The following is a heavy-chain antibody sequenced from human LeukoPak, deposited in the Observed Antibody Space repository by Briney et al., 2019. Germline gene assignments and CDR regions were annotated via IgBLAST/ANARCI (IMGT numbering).Heavy chain of an antibody. CDR2: IYHSGST. D-gene: IGHD2-15*01. CDR1: GYSISSGYY. V-gene: IGHV4-38-2*02. Sequence: SETLSLTCTVSGYSISSGYYWGWIQQPPGKGLEWIGSIYHSGSTYYNPSLKSRVTISVDTSKNQFSLKLSSVTAADTAVYYCARWVAVRFDPWGQGTLVTVSS. CDR3: ARWVAVRFDP. J-gene: IGHJ5*02.